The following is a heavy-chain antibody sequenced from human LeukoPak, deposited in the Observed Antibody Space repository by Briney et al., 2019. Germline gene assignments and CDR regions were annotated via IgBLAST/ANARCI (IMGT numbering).Heavy chain of an antibody. Sequence: GGSLRLSCAASGFTFDEYAMHWVRQAPGKGLEWVSLISGDGTSTYYADSVKGRFTISRDNSKNPLSLQLNGLRTEDTALYYCVRDYSRSRFLHWGQGTLVTVSS. D-gene: IGHD2-21*01. V-gene: IGHV3-43*02. CDR1: GFTFDEYA. CDR3: VRDYSRSRFLH. CDR2: ISGDGTST. J-gene: IGHJ1*01.